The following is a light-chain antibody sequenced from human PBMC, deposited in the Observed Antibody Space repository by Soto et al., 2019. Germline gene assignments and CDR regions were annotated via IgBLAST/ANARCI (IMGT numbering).Light chain of an antibody. J-gene: IGLJ1*01. CDR2: EVS. Sequence: QSALTQPPSASGSPGQSVTISCTGTSSDVGGYNYVSWYQQHPGKAPKLMIYEVSKRPSGVPDRFSGSKSGNTASLTVSGLQAEDEADYYCSSYAGSPLHVSGTGTKVTVL. CDR1: SSDVGGYNY. CDR3: SSYAGSPLHV. V-gene: IGLV2-8*01.